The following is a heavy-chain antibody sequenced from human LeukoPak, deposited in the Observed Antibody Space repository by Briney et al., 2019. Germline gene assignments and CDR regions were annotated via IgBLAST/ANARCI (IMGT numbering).Heavy chain of an antibody. CDR1: GYTFTDYH. J-gene: IGHJ4*02. D-gene: IGHD6-19*01. Sequence: ASVKVSCKASGYTFTDYHIHWVRQAPGQGLEWVGWVNPNTGDTNYAQKFQGRVTMTRDTSISTAHMELSRLRSDDTAVYYCAKIDISGLYYFDYWGQGTLVTVSS. CDR2: VNPNTGDT. V-gene: IGHV1-2*02. CDR3: AKIDISGLYYFDY.